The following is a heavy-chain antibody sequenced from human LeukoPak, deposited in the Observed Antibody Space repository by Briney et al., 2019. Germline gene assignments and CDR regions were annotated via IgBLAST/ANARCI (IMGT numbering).Heavy chain of an antibody. CDR1: GGSISIYY. J-gene: IGHJ4*02. CDR2: TYNSGNT. D-gene: IGHD7-27*01. V-gene: IGHV4-59*01. CDR3: ARDRELGS. Sequence: PSETLSLTCIVSGGSISIYYWSWIRQPPGKGLEWIGYTYNSGNTEYNPSLKRRVTISADTSKNQFSLKLTSVTAADTAVYYCARDRELGSRGQGTLVTVSS.